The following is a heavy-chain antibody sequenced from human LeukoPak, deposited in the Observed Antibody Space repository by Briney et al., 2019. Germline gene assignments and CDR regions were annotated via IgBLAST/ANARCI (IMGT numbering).Heavy chain of an antibody. V-gene: IGHV3-7*01. CDR3: ARDSGFTMRDY. J-gene: IGHJ4*02. Sequence: GGSLRLSCAASGFIFSSYWMSWVRQAPGKGLEWVANIKQDGSDKSYVDSVKGRFTISRDNAKNSLYLQMNSLRAEDTAVYYCARDSGFTMRDYWGQGTLVTVSS. D-gene: IGHD3-22*01. CDR1: GFIFSSYW. CDR2: IKQDGSDK.